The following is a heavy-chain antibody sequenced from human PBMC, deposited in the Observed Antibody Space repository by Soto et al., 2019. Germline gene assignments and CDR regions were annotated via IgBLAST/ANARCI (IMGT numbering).Heavy chain of an antibody. Sequence: QVQLKQWGAGLLKPSETLSLTCAAYDGSFSGYYWSWIRQPPGKGLEWIGEINHSGSTNYNPSLKSRVTISVDTSKNQFSLNLSSVTAADTAVYYCARGRPSCSGGSCVVGYFDYWGQGTLVTVSS. D-gene: IGHD2-15*01. CDR1: DGSFSGYY. CDR2: INHSGST. CDR3: ARGRPSCSGGSCVVGYFDY. J-gene: IGHJ4*02. V-gene: IGHV4-34*01.